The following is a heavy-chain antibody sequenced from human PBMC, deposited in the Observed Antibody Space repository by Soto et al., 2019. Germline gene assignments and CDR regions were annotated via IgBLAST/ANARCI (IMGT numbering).Heavy chain of an antibody. J-gene: IGHJ5*02. Sequence: ESGGGVVQPGRSLRLSCAASGFTFSSYGMHWVRQAPGKGLEWVAVISYDGSNKYYADSVKGRFTISRDNSKNTLYLQMNSLRAEDTAVYYCAKVSTYYDSSGYYGNWFDPWGQGTLVTVSS. CDR2: ISYDGSNK. CDR3: AKVSTYYDSSGYYGNWFDP. V-gene: IGHV3-30*18. CDR1: GFTFSSYG. D-gene: IGHD3-22*01.